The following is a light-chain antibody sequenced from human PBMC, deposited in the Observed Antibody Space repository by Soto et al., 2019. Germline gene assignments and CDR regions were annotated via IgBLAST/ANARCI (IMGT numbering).Light chain of an antibody. J-gene: IGKJ4*01. CDR3: PQANSFALN. CDR2: AAS. Sequence: DIQMTQSPSSVSASLGDRVTITCRASQAISSRLAWYQQKPGKAPKLLIYAASSLQSGVPSRCSGSGSGTDFTRTISSLQPEDFASYYCPQANSFALNFGGRTMVEIK. CDR1: QAISSR. V-gene: IGKV1-12*01.